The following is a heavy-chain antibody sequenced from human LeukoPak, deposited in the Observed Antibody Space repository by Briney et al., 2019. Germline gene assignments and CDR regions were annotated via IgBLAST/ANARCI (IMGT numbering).Heavy chain of an antibody. CDR1: RFTFNSYA. V-gene: IGHV3-23*01. Sequence: GSLRLSCAASRFTFNSYAMSWVRQAPGKGLEWVSVIGGSNGITFYVGSVKGRFTISRDNSKDTLYLQMNSLRAEDTAVYYCARNENSGWGYFDYWGQGTLVTVSS. D-gene: IGHD5-12*01. CDR2: IGGSNGIT. CDR3: ARNENSGWGYFDY. J-gene: IGHJ4*02.